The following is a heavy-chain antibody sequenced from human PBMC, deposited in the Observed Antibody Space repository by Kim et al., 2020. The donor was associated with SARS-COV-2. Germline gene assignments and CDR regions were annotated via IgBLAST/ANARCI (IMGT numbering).Heavy chain of an antibody. V-gene: IGHV4-39*01. D-gene: IGHD3-10*01. CDR2: IYYSGST. J-gene: IGHJ2*01. Sequence: SETLSLTCTVSGGSISSSSYYWGWIRQPPGKGLEWIGSIYYSGSTYYNPSLKSRVTISVDTSKNQFSLKLSSVTAADTAVYYCARPLLGRLSGWYFDLWGRGTLVTVSS. CDR1: GGSISSSSYY. CDR3: ARPLLGRLSGWYFDL.